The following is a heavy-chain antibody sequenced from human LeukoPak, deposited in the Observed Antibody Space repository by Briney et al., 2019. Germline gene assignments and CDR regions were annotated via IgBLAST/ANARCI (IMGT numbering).Heavy chain of an antibody. CDR2: IYQTGST. D-gene: IGHD4-17*01. CDR3: AKMGNPATVTADY. J-gene: IGHJ4*02. Sequence: SETLSLTCAVSGGSIRSDYWSWIRQPPGKGLEWIGHIYQTGSTNYNPSLKSRLSILVDTSRNQFSLKLTSVTAADTAVYYCAKMGNPATVTADYWGQGILVTVSS. V-gene: IGHV4-59*08. CDR1: GGSIRSDY.